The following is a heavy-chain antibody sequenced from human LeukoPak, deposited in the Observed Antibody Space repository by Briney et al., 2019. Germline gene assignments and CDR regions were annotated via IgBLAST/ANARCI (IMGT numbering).Heavy chain of an antibody. J-gene: IGHJ4*02. Sequence: GASVKVSCEASGYTFTSYDINWVRQATGQGLEWMGWMNPNSGNTGYAQKFQGRVTMTRNTSISTAYMELSSLRSEDTAVYYCARVTQGDTAIDYWGQGTLVTVSS. CDR1: GYTFTSYD. V-gene: IGHV1-8*01. CDR2: MNPNSGNT. CDR3: ARVTQGDTAIDY. D-gene: IGHD5-18*01.